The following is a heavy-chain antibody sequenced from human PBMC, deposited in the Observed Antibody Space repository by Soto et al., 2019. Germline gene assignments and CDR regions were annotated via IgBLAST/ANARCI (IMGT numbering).Heavy chain of an antibody. CDR3: ATHPMAPITDYSGMDV. J-gene: IGHJ6*02. Sequence: QVQLVQSGAEVKKPGSSVRVSCKASGGTFSSYAISWVRQAPGQGLEWMGGIIPIFDTADYAQKFQGRVTITADESTRTAYRELSSLRSEDTAVYYCATHPMAPITDYSGMDVWGQGTTVTVSS. CDR2: IIPIFDTA. D-gene: IGHD5-12*01. V-gene: IGHV1-69*12. CDR1: GGTFSSYA.